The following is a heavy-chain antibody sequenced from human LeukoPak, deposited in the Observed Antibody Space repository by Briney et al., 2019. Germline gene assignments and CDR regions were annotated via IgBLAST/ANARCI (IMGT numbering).Heavy chain of an antibody. J-gene: IGHJ6*03. CDR2: INHSGST. D-gene: IGHD2-15*01. V-gene: IGHV4-34*01. Sequence: PSETLSLTCAVYGGSFSGYYWSWIRQPPGKGLEWIGEINHSGSTNYNPSLKSRVTISVDTSKNQFSLKLSSVTAADTAVYYCARRGYCSGGSCLRPDYYYYMDVWGKGTTVTVSS. CDR3: ARRGYCSGGSCLRPDYYYYMDV. CDR1: GGSFSGYY.